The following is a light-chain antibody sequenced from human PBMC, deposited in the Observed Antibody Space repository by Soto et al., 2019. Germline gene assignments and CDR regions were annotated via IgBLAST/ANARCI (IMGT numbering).Light chain of an antibody. J-gene: IGKJ2*01. CDR3: HQYNNWPPYT. Sequence: EIVMTQSPATLSLSPGERATLSCRASRSVGNNLAWYQQRPGQAPRLLIYGASTRATGISARFSGSGSGADFTLTISSLQSEDFAVYYCHQYNNWPPYTFGQGTKLEIK. CDR2: GAS. CDR1: RSVGNN. V-gene: IGKV3-15*01.